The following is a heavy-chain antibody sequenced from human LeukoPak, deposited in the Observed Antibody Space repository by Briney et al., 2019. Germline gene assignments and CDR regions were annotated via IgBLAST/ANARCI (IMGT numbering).Heavy chain of an antibody. J-gene: IGHJ4*02. CDR3: AKKGSRTIASGGFDC. CDR2: ISGSGSTT. Sequence: GGSLRLSCAASGFTFSSHAMSWVRQAPGKGLEWISPISGSGSTTYYGDSVKGRFTISRDNSKNTLDLQMDSLRAEDTAVYYCAKKGSRTIASGGFDCWGQGTLVIVSS. CDR1: GFTFSSHA. V-gene: IGHV3-23*01. D-gene: IGHD4/OR15-4a*01.